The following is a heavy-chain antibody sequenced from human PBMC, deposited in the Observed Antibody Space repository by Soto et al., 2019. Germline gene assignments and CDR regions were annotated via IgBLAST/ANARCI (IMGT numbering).Heavy chain of an antibody. CDR3: ARGSAF. CDR2: VGPGGDDT. D-gene: IGHD2-15*01. Sequence: VELLESGGGLVQPGGSLRLSCVASGFAFSDYAMNWVRQSPGRGLEWVSGVGPGGDDTYYADSVRGRFTVSSDHAKNTLYLEMRTLTVAETATYFGARGSAFWGQGTLVTVSS. CDR1: GFAFSDYA. J-gene: IGHJ4*02. V-gene: IGHV3-23*01.